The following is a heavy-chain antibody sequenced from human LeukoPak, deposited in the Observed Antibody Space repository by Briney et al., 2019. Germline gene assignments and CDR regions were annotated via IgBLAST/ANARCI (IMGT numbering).Heavy chain of an antibody. D-gene: IGHD4-23*01. CDR2: ISSNGGST. CDR3: ARDLYGGNSGGDY. CDR1: GFTFSSYA. J-gene: IGHJ4*02. V-gene: IGHV3-64*01. Sequence: GGSLRLSCAASGFTFSSYAMHWVRQAPGKGLEYVSAISSNGGSTYYANSVKGRFTISRDNSKNTLYLQMGSLRAEDIAVYYCARDLYGGNSGGDYWGQGTLVTVSS.